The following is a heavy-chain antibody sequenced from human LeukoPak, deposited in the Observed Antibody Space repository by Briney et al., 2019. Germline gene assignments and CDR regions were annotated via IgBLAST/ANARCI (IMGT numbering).Heavy chain of an antibody. CDR2: MNPNSGNT. Sequence: ASVKASCKASGYTFTSYDINWVRQVTGQGLEWMGWMNPNSGNTGYAQKFQGRVTITRNTSISTAYMELSSLRSEDTAVYYCARKYYDFWSGYYIRGTNWFDPWGQGTLVTVSS. V-gene: IGHV1-8*03. CDR3: ARKYYDFWSGYYIRGTNWFDP. CDR1: GYTFTSYD. D-gene: IGHD3-3*01. J-gene: IGHJ5*02.